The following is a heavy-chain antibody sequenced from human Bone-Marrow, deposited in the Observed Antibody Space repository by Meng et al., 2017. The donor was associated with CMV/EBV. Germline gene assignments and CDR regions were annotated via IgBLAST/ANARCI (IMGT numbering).Heavy chain of an antibody. V-gene: IGHV3-23*01. D-gene: IGHD6-13*01. CDR1: GFTFTSYA. CDR3: ARGGPYSSSWYFDY. J-gene: IGHJ4*02. Sequence: GESLKISCAASGFTFTSYAMSWVRQSPGKGLEWVSSISAGSGSTYYADSVKGRFTLSRDNAKNSLYLQMNSLRAEDTAVYYCARGGPYSSSWYFDYWGQGTRVTVSS. CDR2: ISAGSGST.